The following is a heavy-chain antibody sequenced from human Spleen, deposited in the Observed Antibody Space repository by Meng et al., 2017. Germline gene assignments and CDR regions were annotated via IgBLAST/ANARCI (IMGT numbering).Heavy chain of an antibody. CDR3: AKDRVGASGNSDS. D-gene: IGHD1-26*01. CDR1: GFTFSSYG. J-gene: IGHJ4*02. Sequence: VQLVGSGGGVVQPGRSLRLSCAASGFTFSSYGMHWVRQAPGKGLEWVTVISHDGSNKHYADCVKGRFTISRDNSKNTVYMQMSSLRVEDTAVYYCAKDRVGASGNSDSWGQGTPVTVSS. V-gene: IGHV3-30*18. CDR2: ISHDGSNK.